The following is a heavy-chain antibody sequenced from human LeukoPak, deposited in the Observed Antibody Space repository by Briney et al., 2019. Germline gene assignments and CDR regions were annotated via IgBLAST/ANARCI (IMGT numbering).Heavy chain of an antibody. D-gene: IGHD1-26*01. V-gene: IGHV3-23*01. J-gene: IGHJ1*01. CDR2: ISGSGGNT. Sequence: GGSLRLSCAASGFTFSSYAMTWVRQAPGKGLEWVSGISGSGGNTYYTDSVRGRLSISRDNTKNTLYLQMNSLRAEDTAVYYCAKWRNSGSYYFAEYFQHWGQGTLVTVSS. CDR3: AKWRNSGSYYFAEYFQH. CDR1: GFTFSSYA.